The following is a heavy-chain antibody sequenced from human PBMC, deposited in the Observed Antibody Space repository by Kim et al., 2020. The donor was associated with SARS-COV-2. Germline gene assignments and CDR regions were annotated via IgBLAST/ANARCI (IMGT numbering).Heavy chain of an antibody. CDR2: ISYDGSNK. J-gene: IGHJ4*02. CDR3: AMTGIAAAGTYFDY. CDR1: GFTFSSYA. D-gene: IGHD6-13*01. V-gene: IGHV3-30-3*01. Sequence: GGSLRLSCAASGFTFSSYAMHWVRQAPGKGLEWVAVISYDGSNKYYADSVKGRFTISRDNSKNTLYLQMNSLRAEDTALYYCAMTGIAAAGTYFDYWGQGTLVTVSS.